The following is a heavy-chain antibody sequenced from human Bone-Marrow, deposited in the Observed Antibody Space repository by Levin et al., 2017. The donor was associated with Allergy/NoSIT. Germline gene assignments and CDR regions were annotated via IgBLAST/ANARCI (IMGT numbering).Heavy chain of an antibody. CDR2: IYWNDDK. D-gene: IGHD3-10*01. Sequence: QTLSLTCSCSGFSLRTSGVSVGWIRQSPGRALEWLAFIYWNDDKRYSPSLKNRLTITRDTVQNQVVLTMTNMDPADTSTYYCAHGSGVLLGFGELFRYWGQGTLVTVSS. V-gene: IGHV2-5*01. CDR1: GFSLRTSGVS. CDR3: AHGSGVLLGFGELFRY. J-gene: IGHJ4*02.